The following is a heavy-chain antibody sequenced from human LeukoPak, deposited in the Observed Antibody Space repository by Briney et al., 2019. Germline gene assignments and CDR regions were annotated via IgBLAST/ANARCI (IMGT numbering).Heavy chain of an antibody. Sequence: PGGSLRLSCRASGFTLSSSWMQWVRQAPGKGLEWVSRINYDGRSTTYADSVKGRFTISRDNSKNTLYLQMNSLRAEDTAVYYCAKDIYYYDSSGYSPDAFDIWGQGTMVTVSS. CDR2: INYDGRST. CDR3: AKDIYYYDSSGYSPDAFDI. D-gene: IGHD3-22*01. V-gene: IGHV3-74*01. J-gene: IGHJ3*02. CDR1: GFTLSSSW.